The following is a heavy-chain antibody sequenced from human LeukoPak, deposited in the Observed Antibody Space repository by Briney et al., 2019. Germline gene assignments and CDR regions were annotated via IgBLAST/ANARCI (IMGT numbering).Heavy chain of an antibody. CDR1: GFTFSNYG. CDR3: ARDGFCSSSSCYPLNWFDP. D-gene: IGHD2-2*03. CDR2: IWHDGSNK. J-gene: IGHJ5*02. Sequence: GGALRLSCAAPGFTFSNYGMHWVRQAPGKGLEWVAVIWHDGSNKYYADSVKGRFTISRDNAKNKLYLQMNSLRAEDTAVYYCARDGFCSSSSCYPLNWFDPWGQGTLVTVSS. V-gene: IGHV3-33*01.